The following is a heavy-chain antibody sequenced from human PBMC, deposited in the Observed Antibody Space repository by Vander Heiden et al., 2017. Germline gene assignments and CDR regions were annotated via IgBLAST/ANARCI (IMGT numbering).Heavy chain of an antibody. J-gene: IGHJ3*02. CDR2: ISSSSSTI. CDR3: ARGVPYYYDSSGYLSDAFDI. D-gene: IGHD3-22*01. Sequence: SGFTFSSYSMNWVRQAPGKGLEWVSYISSSSSTIYYADSVKGRFTISRDNAKNSLYLQMNSLRDEDTAVYYCARGVPYYYDSSGYLSDAFDIWDQGTMVTVSS. V-gene: IGHV3-48*02. CDR1: GFTFSSYS.